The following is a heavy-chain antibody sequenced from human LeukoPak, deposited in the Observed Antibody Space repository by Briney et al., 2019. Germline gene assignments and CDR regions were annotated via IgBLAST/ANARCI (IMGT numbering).Heavy chain of an antibody. CDR2: ISSSSSSM. D-gene: IGHD5-18*01. V-gene: IGHV3-48*01. CDR1: GFTFSSYS. J-gene: IGHJ4*02. CDR3: ARYGYGYGKPIDY. Sequence: PGGSLRLSCAASGFTFSSYSMNWVRQAPGKGLEWVSYISSSSSSMFYADSVRGRFTISRDNAKNSLYLQMNRLRVEDTAVYYCARYGYGYGKPIDYWGQGTLVTVSP.